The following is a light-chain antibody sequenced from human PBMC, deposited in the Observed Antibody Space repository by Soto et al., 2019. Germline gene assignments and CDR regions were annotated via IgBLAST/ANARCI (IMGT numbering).Light chain of an antibody. V-gene: IGLV2-14*01. J-gene: IGLJ1*01. CDR2: DVS. CDR3: SSYASSSPLV. CDR1: SSDVGGYNY. Sequence: QSVLTQPASVSGSPGQSITISCTGTSSDVGGYNYVSWYQQHPGQAPKLMIYDVSNRPSGVSNRFSGSKSGNTASLTISGLQAEDEADYYCSSYASSSPLVFGTGTKLTVL.